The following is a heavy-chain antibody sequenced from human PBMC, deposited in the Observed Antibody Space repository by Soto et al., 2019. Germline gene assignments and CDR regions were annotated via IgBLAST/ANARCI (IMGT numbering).Heavy chain of an antibody. CDR2: INPSGGST. CDR3: TRPPQGDAFDI. V-gene: IGHV1-46*03. Sequence: GASVKVSCKASGYTFTSYYMHWVRQAPGQGLEWMGIINPSGGSTSYAQKFQGRVTMTRDTSTSTVYTAYLQMNSLKTEDTAVYYCTRPPQGDAFDIWGQGTMVTVSS. CDR1: GYTFTSYY. J-gene: IGHJ3*02.